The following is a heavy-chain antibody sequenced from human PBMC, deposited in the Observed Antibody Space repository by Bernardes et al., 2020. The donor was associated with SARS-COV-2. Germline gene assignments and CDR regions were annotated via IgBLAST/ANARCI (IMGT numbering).Heavy chain of an antibody. CDR1: GFTFRSYA. Sequence: SLSLSCAASGFTFRSYAMHWVRQAPGKGLEWVAVISYDGSNKYYADSVKGRFTISRDNSKNTLYLQMNSLRAEDTAVYYCARDYYDSTGGMLDYWGQGTLVTVSS. V-gene: IGHV3-30-3*01. D-gene: IGHD3-22*01. CDR3: ARDYYDSTGGMLDY. J-gene: IGHJ4*02. CDR2: ISYDGSNK.